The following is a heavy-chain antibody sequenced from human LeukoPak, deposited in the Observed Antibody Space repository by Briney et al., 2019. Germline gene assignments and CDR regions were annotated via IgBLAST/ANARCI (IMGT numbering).Heavy chain of an antibody. CDR2: ISDSGGRT. J-gene: IGHJ4*02. CDR1: GITLTNYG. V-gene: IGHV3-23*01. Sequence: GGSLRLSCAVSGITLTNYGMSWVRQAPGKGLEWVAGISDSGGRTIYADSVKGRFTISRDNPKNTLYPQMNSLRAEDTAVYYCAKDRIAAADYYFDYWGQGTLVTVSS. CDR3: AKDRIAAADYYFDY. D-gene: IGHD6-13*01.